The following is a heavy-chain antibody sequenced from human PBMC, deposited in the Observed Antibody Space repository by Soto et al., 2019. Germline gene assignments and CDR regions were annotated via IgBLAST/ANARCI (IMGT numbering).Heavy chain of an antibody. D-gene: IGHD6-6*01. V-gene: IGHV3-53*01. CDR2: IYSGGST. CDR1: GFTVSSNY. Sequence: EVQLVESGGGLIQPGGSLRLSCAASGFTVSSNYMSWVRQAPGKGLEWVSVIYSGGSTYYADSVKGRFIISRDNSKNTLYLQMNSLRAEDTPVYYCARDLWSSSGMDVWGQGTTVTVSS. J-gene: IGHJ6*02. CDR3: ARDLWSSSGMDV.